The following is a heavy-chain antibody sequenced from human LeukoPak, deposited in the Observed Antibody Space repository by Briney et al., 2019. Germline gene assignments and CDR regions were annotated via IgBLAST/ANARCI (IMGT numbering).Heavy chain of an antibody. V-gene: IGHV1-2*02. CDR2: IIPNSGGT. CDR1: GYTFTGYY. Sequence: ASLKVSCTASGYTFTGYYMHWVRQAPGPGLEWMGWIIPNSGGTNYAQTFQGRVTTTRDTSISTAYMELSRLRSDDTAVYYCARSGFSWYQQLWGYWGQGTLVTVSS. CDR3: ARSGFSWYQQLWGY. D-gene: IGHD2-2*01. J-gene: IGHJ4*02.